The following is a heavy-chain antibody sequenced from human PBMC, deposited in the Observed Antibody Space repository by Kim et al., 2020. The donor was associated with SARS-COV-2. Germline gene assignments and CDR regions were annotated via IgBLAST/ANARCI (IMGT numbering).Heavy chain of an antibody. D-gene: IGHD2-15*01. CDR2: IYYSGST. CDR3: ARGDCSGGSCYPVDL. CDR1: GGSISSGGYY. J-gene: IGHJ2*01. Sequence: SETLSLTCTVSGGSISSGGYYWSWIRQHPGKGLEWIGYIYYSGSTYYNPSLKSRVTISVDTSKNQFSLKLSSVTAADTAVYYCARGDCSGGSCYPVDLWGRGTLVTVSS. V-gene: IGHV4-31*03.